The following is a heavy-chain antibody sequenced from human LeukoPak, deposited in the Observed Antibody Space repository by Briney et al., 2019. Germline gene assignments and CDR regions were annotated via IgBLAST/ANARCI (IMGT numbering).Heavy chain of an antibody. V-gene: IGHV1-18*01. CDR1: GYTFTSYG. CDR3: ARGTPVPIDYYYYYYMDV. Sequence: ASVKVSCKASGYTFTSYGISWVRQAPGQGLECMGWISAYNGNTNYAQKLQGRVTMTTDTSTSTAYMELRSLRSDDTAVYYCARGTPVPIDYYYYYYMDVWGKGTTVTVSS. CDR2: ISAYNGNT. J-gene: IGHJ6*03.